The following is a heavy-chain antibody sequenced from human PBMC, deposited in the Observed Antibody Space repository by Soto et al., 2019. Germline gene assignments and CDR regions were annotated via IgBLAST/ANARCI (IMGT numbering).Heavy chain of an antibody. Sequence: GGSLRLSCAASGFTVSNNYISWVRQPPGKGLEWVSLIYSGGSTYYADSVKGRFTLSRDNSKNTVYLQMNSLRAEDTAVYYCAKETSGDWGYMAVWGRGTTVTGSS. CDR1: GFTVSNNY. CDR2: IYSGGST. J-gene: IGHJ6*02. D-gene: IGHD2-21*02. V-gene: IGHV3-53*01. CDR3: AKETSGDWGYMAV.